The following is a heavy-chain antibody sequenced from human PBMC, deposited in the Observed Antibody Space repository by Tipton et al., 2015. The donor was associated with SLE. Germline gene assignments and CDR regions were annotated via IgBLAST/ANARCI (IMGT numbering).Heavy chain of an antibody. V-gene: IGHV3-23*01. Sequence: GSLRLSCGASGFTFSNYAMSWVRQAPGKGLEWVSTVSGSGGTTYYADSVKGRFTISRDNSQNTLYLHMNSLRAEDTAVYYCAKDRVPSSWPPDAFDIWGQGTMVTVSS. CDR2: VSGSGGTT. J-gene: IGHJ3*02. D-gene: IGHD6-13*01. CDR1: GFTFSNYA. CDR3: AKDRVPSSWPPDAFDI.